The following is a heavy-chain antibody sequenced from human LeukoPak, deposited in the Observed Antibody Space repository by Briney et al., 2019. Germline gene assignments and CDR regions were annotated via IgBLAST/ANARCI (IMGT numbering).Heavy chain of an antibody. V-gene: IGHV4-39*01. CDR2: IYYSGST. CDR1: GGSISSSSYY. Sequence: SETLSLTCTVSGGSISSSSYYWGWTRQPPGKGLGWSGSIYYSGSTYYNPSLKSRVTISVDTSKNQFSLKLSSVTAADTAVYYCARHLYCTNGVCYTESGWFDPWGQGTLVTVSS. CDR3: ARHLYCTNGVCYTESGWFDP. J-gene: IGHJ5*02. D-gene: IGHD2-8*01.